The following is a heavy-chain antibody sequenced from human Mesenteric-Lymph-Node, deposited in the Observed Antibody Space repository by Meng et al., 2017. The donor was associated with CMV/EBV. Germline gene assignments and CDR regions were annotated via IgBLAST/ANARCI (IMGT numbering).Heavy chain of an antibody. Sequence: GESLKISCAASGFTFSSYAMSWVRQAPGKGLEWVSTISGTGGSTYYADSVKGRFTISRDNSKNTLYLQVNSLRVEDTAVYYCVKDLIGSSGYYYGYYFDYWGQGTLVTVSS. CDR1: GFTFSSYA. CDR3: VKDLIGSSGYYYGYYFDY. J-gene: IGHJ4*02. D-gene: IGHD3-22*01. CDR2: ISGTGGST. V-gene: IGHV3-23*01.